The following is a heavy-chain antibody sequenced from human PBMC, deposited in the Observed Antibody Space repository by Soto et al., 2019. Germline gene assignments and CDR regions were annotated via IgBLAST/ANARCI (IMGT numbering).Heavy chain of an antibody. J-gene: IGHJ4*02. V-gene: IGHV5-51*01. CDR1: GYTFTSYW. Sequence: GESLKISCKGSGYTFTSYWIGWVRQTPGKGLEWMGLIYPGDSDTRYSPSFQGQVTISADKSASTAYLQWSSLKASDTALYYCATRANSHAYFHFWGQGSLVTVSS. D-gene: IGHD1-26*01. CDR3: ATRANSHAYFHF. CDR2: IYPGDSDT.